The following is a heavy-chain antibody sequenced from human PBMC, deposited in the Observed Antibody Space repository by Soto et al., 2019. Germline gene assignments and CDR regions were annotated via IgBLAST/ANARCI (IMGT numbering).Heavy chain of an antibody. J-gene: IGHJ6*02. CDR3: ARDHDYHYGMDV. CDR1: GGSISSTNHS. V-gene: IGHV4-30-2*01. Sequence: SETLSLTCTVSGGSISSTNHSWSWIRQPPGKDLEWIGDIYHTGSSYYKKSLQSRVTMSVDRSKNQFSLKLSSVTAADTAVYYCARDHDYHYGMDVWGQGTTVTVSS. CDR2: IYHTGSS.